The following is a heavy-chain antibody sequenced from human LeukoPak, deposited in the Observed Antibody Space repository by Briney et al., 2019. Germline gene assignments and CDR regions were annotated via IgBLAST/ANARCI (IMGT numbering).Heavy chain of an antibody. J-gene: IGHJ4*02. CDR1: GYTLTELS. V-gene: IGHV1-24*01. CDR3: ATGIYDILTGYQPYYFDY. CDR2: FDPEDGET. Sequence: ASVKVSCKVSGYTLTELSMHWVRQAPGKGLEWMGGFDPEDGETIYAQKFQGRVTMTEDTSTDTAYMELSGLRSEDTAVYYCATGIYDILTGYQPYYFDYWGQGTLVTVSS. D-gene: IGHD3-9*01.